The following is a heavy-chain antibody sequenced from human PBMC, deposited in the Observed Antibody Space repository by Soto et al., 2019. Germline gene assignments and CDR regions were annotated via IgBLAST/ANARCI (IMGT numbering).Heavy chain of an antibody. J-gene: IGHJ3*02. CDR2: ISYDGSNK. V-gene: IGHV3-30*04. CDR3: AREEIAAAGNPPAGDAFDI. CDR1: GFTFSSYA. D-gene: IGHD6-13*01. Sequence: GGSLRLSCAASGFTFSSYAMHWVRQAPGKGLEWVAVISYDGSNKYYADSVKGRFTISRDNSKNTLYLQMNSLRAEDTAVYYCAREEIAAAGNPPAGDAFDIWGQGTMVTVSS.